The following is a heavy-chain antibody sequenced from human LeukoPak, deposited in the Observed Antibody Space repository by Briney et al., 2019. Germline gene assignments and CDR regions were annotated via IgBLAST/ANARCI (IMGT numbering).Heavy chain of an antibody. J-gene: IGHJ6*03. CDR2: INPNSGGT. CDR1: GYTFTGYY. D-gene: IGHD3-3*01. CDR3: ARVSPKYYANMDV. V-gene: IGHV1-2*02. Sequence: ASVKVSCKASGYTFTGYYMHWVRQAPGHGLEWMGWINPNSGGTDYAQKFQGRVTMTRDTTISTAYMELSRLRSDDTAVYFCARVSPKYYANMDVWGKGTTVTVSS.